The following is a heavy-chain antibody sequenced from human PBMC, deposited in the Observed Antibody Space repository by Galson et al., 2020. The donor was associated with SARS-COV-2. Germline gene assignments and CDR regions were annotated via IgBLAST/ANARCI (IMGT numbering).Heavy chain of an antibody. V-gene: IGHV3-21*01. CDR3: ARDKSAGFDI. Sequence: GGSLRLSCAASGFTFSSYSMNWVRQAPGKGLEWVSSINISSSYIYSEDSVKGRSTISSNTAKNSLYLQMNSLSAEDTAVYYCARDKSAGFDIWGQGTMVTVSS. CDR1: GFTFSSYS. CDR2: INISSSYI. J-gene: IGHJ3*02.